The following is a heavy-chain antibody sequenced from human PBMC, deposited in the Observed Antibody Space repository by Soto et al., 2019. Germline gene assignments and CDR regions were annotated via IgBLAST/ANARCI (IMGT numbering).Heavy chain of an antibody. J-gene: IGHJ5*02. CDR1: GFNINKYP. CDR2: INPVSSWI. V-gene: IGHV3-21*01. Sequence: EVQLVESGGGLVQPGGSLRLSCAASGFNINKYPMDWVRQAPGKGLEWVSYINPVSSWILYADSVTGRFTISRDNAKNSLYLQVDGLRAEDAAVYSRGRDSGRGGAIDLWGQGALVTVSS. CDR3: GRDSGRGGAIDL. D-gene: IGHD3-16*01.